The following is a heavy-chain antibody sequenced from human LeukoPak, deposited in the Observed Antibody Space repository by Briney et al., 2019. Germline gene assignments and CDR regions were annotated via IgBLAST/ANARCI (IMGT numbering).Heavy chain of an antibody. J-gene: IGHJ3*02. V-gene: IGHV3-48*01. CDR2: ITSSSSTI. CDR3: ARIAAAGTGAFDI. CDR1: GFIFSTYS. D-gene: IGHD6-13*01. Sequence: GGSLRLSCAASGFIFSTYSMNWVRQAPGKGLEWISYITSSSSTIFYADSVKGRFTISRDNAKNSLYLQMNSLRAEDTAVYYCARIAAAGTGAFDIWGQGTMVTVSS.